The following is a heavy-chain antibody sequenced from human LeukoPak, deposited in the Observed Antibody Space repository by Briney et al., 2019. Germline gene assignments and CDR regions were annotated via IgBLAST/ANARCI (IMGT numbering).Heavy chain of an antibody. J-gene: IGHJ4*02. V-gene: IGHV3-15*01. CDR3: STLRMPKGGGLRLYFYDY. Sequence: GGSLRLSCRGSGFTFDDCAVSWVRQAPGKGLEWVGRIRSTTDGGKTDYAAPVKGRFTVSRDDSISTLYLELNSLKTEDTAVYYCSTLRMPKGGGLRLYFYDYWGQGALVTVSS. CDR1: GFTFDDCA. CDR2: IRSTTDGGKT. D-gene: IGHD3-16*01.